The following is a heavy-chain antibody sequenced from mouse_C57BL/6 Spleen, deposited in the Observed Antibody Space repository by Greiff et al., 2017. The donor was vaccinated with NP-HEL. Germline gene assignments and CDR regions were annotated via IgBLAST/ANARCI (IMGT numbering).Heavy chain of an antibody. CDR1: GYTFTSYW. J-gene: IGHJ3*01. D-gene: IGHD2-3*01. CDR2: IHPSDSDT. Sequence: QVQLKQPGAELVKPGASVKVSCKASGYTFTSYWMHWVKQRPGQGLEWIGRIHPSDSDTNYNQKFKGKATLTVDKSSSTAYMQLSSLTSEDSAVYYCAIRGAMMVTTGFAYWGQGTLVTVSA. CDR3: AIRGAMMVTTGFAY. V-gene: IGHV1-74*01.